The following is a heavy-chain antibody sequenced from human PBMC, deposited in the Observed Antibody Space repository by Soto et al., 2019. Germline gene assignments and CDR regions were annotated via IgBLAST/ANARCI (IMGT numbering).Heavy chain of an antibody. CDR2: ISYDGSNK. Sequence: QVQLVESGGGVVQPGRSLRLSCAASGFTFSSYGMHWVRQAPGKGLEWVAVISYDGSNKYYADSVKGRFTISRDNSKTTLYLQMNSLRAEDTAVYYCAKETADGDYVGYYYGMDVWGQGTTVTVSS. D-gene: IGHD4-17*01. J-gene: IGHJ6*02. CDR1: GFTFSSYG. CDR3: AKETADGDYVGYYYGMDV. V-gene: IGHV3-30*18.